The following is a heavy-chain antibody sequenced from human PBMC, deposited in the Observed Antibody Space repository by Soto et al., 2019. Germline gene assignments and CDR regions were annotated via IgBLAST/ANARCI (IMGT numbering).Heavy chain of an antibody. Sequence: ASVKVSCKASGYTFTSYDINWVRQATGQGLEWMGWISAYNGNTNYAQKLQGRVTMTTDTSTSTAYMELRSLRSDDTAVYYCAREGDEGLPPGYWGQGTLVTVSS. D-gene: IGHD1-26*01. CDR3: AREGDEGLPPGY. J-gene: IGHJ4*02. CDR1: GYTFTSYD. CDR2: ISAYNGNT. V-gene: IGHV1-18*01.